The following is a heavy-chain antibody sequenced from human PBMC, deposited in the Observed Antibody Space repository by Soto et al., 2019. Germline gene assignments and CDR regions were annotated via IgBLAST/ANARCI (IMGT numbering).Heavy chain of an antibody. CDR3: AMDYGDRPEYFKH. CDR2: ISPLKGRT. J-gene: IGHJ1*01. CDR1: GYTFTSYG. D-gene: IGHD4-17*01. V-gene: IGHV1-18*04. Sequence: QVQLVQSGPDLKRPGASMKVSCKASGYTFTSYGISWVRQAPGQGLEWMAWISPLKGRTQYSQKAQGRVTLGTDTSSNTAYMEMTTLGVDDTAVYYCAMDYGDRPEYFKHWGQGTLVTVS.